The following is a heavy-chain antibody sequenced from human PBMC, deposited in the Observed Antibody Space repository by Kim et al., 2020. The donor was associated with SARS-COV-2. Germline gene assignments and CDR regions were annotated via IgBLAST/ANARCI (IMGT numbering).Heavy chain of an antibody. V-gene: IGHV4-59*13. CDR3: ATYNSFDHYN. Sequence: SETLSLTCSVSGGSISSYYWSWMRQAPGKGLEWIGFFYYNGNTNYNPSLKSRVTISVDTSNNQFSLNLTSVTPAATAVYHGATYNSFDHYNWVQGT. CDR1: GGSISSYY. J-gene: IGHJ4*02. D-gene: IGHD4-4*01. CDR2: FYYNGNT.